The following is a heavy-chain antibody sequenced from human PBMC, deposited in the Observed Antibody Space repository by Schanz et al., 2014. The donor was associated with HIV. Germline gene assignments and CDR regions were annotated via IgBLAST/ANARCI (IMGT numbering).Heavy chain of an antibody. CDR2: IIPFFGTA. CDR3: AASMYNGSYGTHYYFDL. V-gene: IGHV1-69*01. J-gene: IGHJ2*01. Sequence: QVQLVQSGAEVKKPGASVKVSCKAPGHPFTGYYIHWVRQAPGQGLQWMGGIIPFFGTANYAQTLQGRLTITADESTGTAYMDLTSLRYEDTALYYCAASMYNGSYGTHYYFDLWGRGTLVTVSS. D-gene: IGHD1-26*01. CDR1: GHPFTGYY.